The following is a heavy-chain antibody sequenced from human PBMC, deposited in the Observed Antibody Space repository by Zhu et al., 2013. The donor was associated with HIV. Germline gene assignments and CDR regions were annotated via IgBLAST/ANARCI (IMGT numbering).Heavy chain of an antibody. V-gene: IGHV1-18*04. Sequence: QVQLVQSGAEVKKPGASVKVSCKASGYTFTSYYMHWVRQAPGQGLEWMGWISAHTGNTNYAQKLQGRVTMTTDTSTSTAYMELRSLRSDDTAVYYCATRGDYPKVSLSWYFDYWAREPGSPSPQ. CDR2: ISAHTGNT. J-gene: IGHJ4*02. D-gene: IGHD3-16*01. CDR3: ATRGDYPKVSLSWYFDY. CDR1: GYTFTSYY.